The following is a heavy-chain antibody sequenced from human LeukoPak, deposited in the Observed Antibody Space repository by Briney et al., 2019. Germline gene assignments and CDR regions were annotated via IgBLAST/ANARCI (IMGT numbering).Heavy chain of an antibody. CDR2: IYYSGST. CDR1: GGSISSSSYY. Sequence: SGTLSLTCTVSGGSISSSSYYWGWIRQPPGKGLEWIGSIYYSGSTYYNPSLKSRVTISVDTSKNQFSLKLSSVTAADTAVYYCARGGRYSYGYGWYFDLWGRGTLVTVSS. J-gene: IGHJ2*01. D-gene: IGHD5-18*01. CDR3: ARGGRYSYGYGWYFDL. V-gene: IGHV4-39*07.